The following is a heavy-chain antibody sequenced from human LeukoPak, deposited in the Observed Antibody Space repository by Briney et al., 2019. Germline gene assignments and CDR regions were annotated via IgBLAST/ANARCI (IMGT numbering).Heavy chain of an antibody. CDR3: AKGAVGKTESSGYPPHFDY. CDR1: GFTFSNYW. Sequence: GGSLRLSCAASGFTFSNYWMHWVRQAPGKGLEWVSYVSATGYTTSYADSVKGRFTISRDNAKNTVFLQMDGLRADDTAVYYCAKGAVGKTESSGYPPHFDYWGQGTPVTVSS. V-gene: IGHV3-23*01. CDR2: VSATGYTT. J-gene: IGHJ4*02. D-gene: IGHD3-22*01.